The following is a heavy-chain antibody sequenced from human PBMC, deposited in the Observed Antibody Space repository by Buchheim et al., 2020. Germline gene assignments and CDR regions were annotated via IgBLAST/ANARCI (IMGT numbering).Heavy chain of an antibody. D-gene: IGHD3/OR15-3a*01. CDR2: IYTSGST. Sequence: QVQLQESGPGLVKPSQTLSLTCTVSGGSISSGSYYWSWIRQPAGKGLEWIGRIYTSGSTNYNPSLKSRVTISVDTSKNQFSLKLSSVTAADTAMYYCARARDVRWTATYYYYGMDVWGQGTT. CDR3: ARARDVRWTATYYYYGMDV. V-gene: IGHV4-61*02. J-gene: IGHJ6*02. CDR1: GGSISSGSYY.